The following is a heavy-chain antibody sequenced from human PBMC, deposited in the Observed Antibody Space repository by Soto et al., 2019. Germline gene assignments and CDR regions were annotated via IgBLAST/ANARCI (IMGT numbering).Heavy chain of an antibody. J-gene: IGHJ1*01. CDR2: IGGYNGDT. CDR3: ARGGSSWSAEYYQY. Sequence: QVQLVQSGTEVKKPGASVKVSCKASGYTFTNYGISRVRQAPGQGPEWMGWIGGYNGDTNYAQTLQGRATMTTDTSTATAYMELRSLRSDDTAVYYCARGGSSWSAEYYQYWGQGTLVIVSS. CDR1: GYTFTNYG. D-gene: IGHD6-13*01. V-gene: IGHV1-18*01.